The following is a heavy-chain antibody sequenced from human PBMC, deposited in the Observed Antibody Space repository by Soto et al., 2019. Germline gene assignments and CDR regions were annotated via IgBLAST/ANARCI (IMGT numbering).Heavy chain of an antibody. Sequence: EVQLVESGGGLVQPGGSLKLSCAASGFTFSGSAMHWVRQASGKGLEWVGRIRSKANSYATAYAASVKGRFTISRDDLKNTAYLQMNSLKTEDTAVDYCTWFGDLFSWGQGTLVTVSS. V-gene: IGHV3-73*02. CDR2: IRSKANSYAT. J-gene: IGHJ4*02. CDR3: TWFGDLFS. D-gene: IGHD3-10*01. CDR1: GFTFSGSA.